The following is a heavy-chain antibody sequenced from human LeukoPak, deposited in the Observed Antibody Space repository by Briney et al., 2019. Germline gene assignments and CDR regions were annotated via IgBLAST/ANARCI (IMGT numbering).Heavy chain of an antibody. CDR1: GGSISSSSYY. Sequence: SETLSLTCTVSGGSISSSSYYWGWIRQPPGKGLEWIGSIYYSGSTYYNPSLKSRVTISVDTSKNQFSLKLSSVTAADTAVYYCARRDEGYYYDSSDQNWFDPWGQGTLVTVSS. CDR2: IYYSGST. D-gene: IGHD3-22*01. CDR3: ARRDEGYYYDSSDQNWFDP. J-gene: IGHJ5*02. V-gene: IGHV4-39*01.